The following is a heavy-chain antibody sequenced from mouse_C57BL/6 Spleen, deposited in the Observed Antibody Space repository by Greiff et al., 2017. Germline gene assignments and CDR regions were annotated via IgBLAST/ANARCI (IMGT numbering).Heavy chain of an antibody. Sequence: EVKLQQSGPELVKPGASVKMSCKASGYTFPDYNMHWVQQSHGKSLEWIGYINPNNGGTSYTQKFKGKATLTVNKSSSTAYMELRSLTSEDSAGYYCAREVGRGFAYWGQGTLVTVSA. J-gene: IGHJ3*01. CDR3: AREVGRGFAY. V-gene: IGHV1-22*01. CDR1: GYTFPDYN. D-gene: IGHD1-3*01. CDR2: INPNNGGT.